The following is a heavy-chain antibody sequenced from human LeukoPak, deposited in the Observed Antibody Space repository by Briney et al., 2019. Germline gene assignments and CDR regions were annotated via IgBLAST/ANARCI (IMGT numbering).Heavy chain of an antibody. D-gene: IGHD1-26*01. CDR2: IYHSGNT. CDR3: ATAAKGGMVGATYYFEY. CDR1: GVSISSSSYY. V-gene: IGHV4-39*07. Sequence: SETLSLTCTVSGVSISSSSYYWGWIRQPPGKGLEWIGSIYHSGNTYYNPSLKGRFTISVDTSKNQFSLKLSSVTAADTAVYYCATAAKGGMVGATYYFEYWGQGALVTVSS. J-gene: IGHJ4*02.